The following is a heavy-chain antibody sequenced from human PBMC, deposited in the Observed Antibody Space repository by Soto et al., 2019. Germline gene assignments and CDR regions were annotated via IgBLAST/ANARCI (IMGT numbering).Heavy chain of an antibody. CDR1: GYTFTTYG. V-gene: IGHV1-18*01. CDR2: ISAYSGST. Sequence: QVPLVQSGAEVKKPGASVKVSCKASGYTFTTYGISWVRQASGQGLEWMGWISAYSGSTKFAQKLQGRVTMTTDTSTTTAYMELRSLTSDDTAVYYCARDFTKSSSWPYYFDYWGQGTLVTVSS. J-gene: IGHJ4*02. D-gene: IGHD6-13*01. CDR3: ARDFTKSSSWPYYFDY.